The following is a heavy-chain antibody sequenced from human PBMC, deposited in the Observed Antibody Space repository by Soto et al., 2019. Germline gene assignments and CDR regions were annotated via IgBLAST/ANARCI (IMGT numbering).Heavy chain of an antibody. V-gene: IGHV1-69*13. J-gene: IGHJ6*02. CDR1: GGTFSSYA. D-gene: IGHD3-9*01. Sequence: SVKVSCKASGGTFSSYAISWVRQAPGQGLEWMGGIIPIFGTANYAQKFQGRVTITEDESTSTAYMELSSLRSEDTAVYYCARDSSVLRYFDPGRAYYYYGMDVWGQGTTVTVSS. CDR3: ARDSSVLRYFDPGRAYYYYGMDV. CDR2: IIPIFGTA.